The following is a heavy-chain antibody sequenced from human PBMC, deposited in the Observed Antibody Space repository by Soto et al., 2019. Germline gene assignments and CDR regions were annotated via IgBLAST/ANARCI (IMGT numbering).Heavy chain of an antibody. Sequence: QVQLQESGPGLVKPSETLSLTCTVSGGSISRYYWSWIRQPPGKGLEWIGYMYHTGSTVYNPPFKSRVTISVDTSKNQVSLKLNSVTAADTAAYYCARDLWGYCGTDCYPLDVWGQGTTVTVSS. V-gene: IGHV4-59*01. J-gene: IGHJ6*02. CDR3: ARDLWGYCGTDCYPLDV. D-gene: IGHD2-21*02. CDR1: GGSISRYY. CDR2: MYHTGST.